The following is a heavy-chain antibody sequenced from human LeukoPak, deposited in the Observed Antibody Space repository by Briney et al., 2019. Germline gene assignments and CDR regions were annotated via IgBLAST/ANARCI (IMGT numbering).Heavy chain of an antibody. J-gene: IGHJ6*02. V-gene: IGHV4-59*12. CDR1: GGSISSYY. Sequence: SETLSLTCTVSGGSISSYYWSWIRQPPGKGLEWIGYIYYSGSTYYNPSLKSRVTISVDTSKNQFSLKLSSVTAADTAVYYCARDRVAVAGQQAYYYYGMDVWGQGTTVTVSS. D-gene: IGHD6-19*01. CDR3: ARDRVAVAGQQAYYYYGMDV. CDR2: IYYSGST.